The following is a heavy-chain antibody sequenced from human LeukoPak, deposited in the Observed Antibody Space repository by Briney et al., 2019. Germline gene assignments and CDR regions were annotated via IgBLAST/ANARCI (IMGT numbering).Heavy chain of an antibody. CDR2: ISSSSSYI. CDR1: GFTFSSYS. D-gene: IGHD3-10*01. CDR3: ARVRYYYGSGSTGGNDY. V-gene: IGHV3-21*01. J-gene: IGHJ4*02. Sequence: GGSLRLSCAASGFTFSSYSMNWVRQAPGKGLEWVSSISSSSSYIYYADSVKGRFTISRDNAKNSLYLQMNSLRAEDTAVYYCARVRYYYGSGSTGGNDYWGQGTLVTVSS.